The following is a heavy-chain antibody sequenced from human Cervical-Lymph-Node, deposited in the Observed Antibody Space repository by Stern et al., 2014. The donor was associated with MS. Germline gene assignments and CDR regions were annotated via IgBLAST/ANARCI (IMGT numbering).Heavy chain of an antibody. V-gene: IGHV4-31*03. J-gene: IGHJ5*02. CDR3: AKALRGWFDP. D-gene: IGHD2-21*02. CDR2: IYYSGSTA. Sequence: VQLVESGPGLVKPSQTLSLTCSVSGDSIRSGGYYWSWIRQHPGKGLEWIGHIYYSGSTAYYNPSLKSRVTISVDTSKNQFSRRLSSVTAADTAVYYCAKALRGWFDPWGQGTLVTVSS. CDR1: GDSIRSGGYY.